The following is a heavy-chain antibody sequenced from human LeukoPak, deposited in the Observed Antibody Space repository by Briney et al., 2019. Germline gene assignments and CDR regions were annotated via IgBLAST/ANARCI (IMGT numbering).Heavy chain of an antibody. Sequence: SETLSLTCTVSGGSISSYYWSWIRQPPGKGLEWIGYIYSSGSTNYNPSLKSRVTISVDTSKNQFSLKLSSVTAADTAVYYCARRRGAHTANALDIWGQGAMVTVSS. CDR2: IYSSGST. D-gene: IGHD3-10*01. J-gene: IGHJ3*02. CDR3: ARRRGAHTANALDI. V-gene: IGHV4-59*08. CDR1: GGSISSYY.